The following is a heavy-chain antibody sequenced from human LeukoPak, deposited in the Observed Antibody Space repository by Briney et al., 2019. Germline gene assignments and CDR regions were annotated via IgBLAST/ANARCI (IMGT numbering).Heavy chain of an antibody. CDR1: GGTFSSYT. CDR2: IIPILGIA. J-gene: IGHJ4*02. CDR3: ARDTYYYDSSGYWR. Sequence: SVKVSCKASGGTFSSYTISWVRQAPGQGLEWMGRIIPILGIANYAQKFQGRVTITADKSTSTAYMELSSLGSEDTAVYYCARDTYYYDSSGYWRWGQGTLVTVSS. V-gene: IGHV1-69*04. D-gene: IGHD3-22*01.